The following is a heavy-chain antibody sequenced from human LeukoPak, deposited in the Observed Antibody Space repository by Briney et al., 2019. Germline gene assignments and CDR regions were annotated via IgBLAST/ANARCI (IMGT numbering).Heavy chain of an antibody. CDR1: GFTFSSYG. CDR2: IRYDGSNK. D-gene: IGHD2-2*01. J-gene: IGHJ3*02. CDR3: AKVGHRVVVVPAAIYAFDI. Sequence: GGSLRLSCAASGFTFSSYGMHWVRQPPGKGLEWVAFIRYDGSNKYYADSVKGRFTISRDNSKNTLYLQMNSLRAEDTAVYYCAKVGHRVVVVPAAIYAFDIWGQGTMVTVSS. V-gene: IGHV3-30*02.